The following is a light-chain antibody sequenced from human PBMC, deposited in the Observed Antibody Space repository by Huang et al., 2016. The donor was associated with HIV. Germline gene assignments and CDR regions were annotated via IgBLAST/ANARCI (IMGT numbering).Light chain of an antibody. CDR2: GAS. V-gene: IGKV3-15*01. CDR3: QQYNNWWT. CDR1: QSVSSN. J-gene: IGKJ1*01. Sequence: EIVMTQSPATLSVSPGERATLSCSASQSVSSNLAWYQQKPGQAPRLLIYGASTRATGIPARFSGGGSGTEFTLTISSLQSEDFAVYYCQQYNNWWTFGQGTKVEIK.